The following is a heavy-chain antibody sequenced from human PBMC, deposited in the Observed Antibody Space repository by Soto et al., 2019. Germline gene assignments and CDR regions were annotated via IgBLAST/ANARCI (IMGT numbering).Heavy chain of an antibody. CDR2: IIPIFGTA. D-gene: IGHD3-16*01. Sequence: QVQLVQSGAEVKKPGSSVKVSCKASGGTFSSYAISWVRQAPGQGLEWMGGIIPIFGTAIYAQKFQGRVKFTARDSTSTAHLERSCLSPEDRAVYYCAMVRCRHRRTYDFYGLDVRGPWTTVTVSS. CDR1: GGTFSSYA. V-gene: IGHV1-69*01. J-gene: IGHJ6*02. CDR3: AMVRCRHRRTYDFYGLDV.